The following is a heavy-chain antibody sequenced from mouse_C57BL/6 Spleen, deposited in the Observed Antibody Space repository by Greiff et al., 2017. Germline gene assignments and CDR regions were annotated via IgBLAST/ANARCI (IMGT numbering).Heavy chain of an antibody. V-gene: IGHV1-62-2*01. J-gene: IGHJ3*01. CDR1: GYTFTEYT. CDR3: ARHDASYYYGSSSWLAY. Sequence: QVQLQQSGAELVKPGASVKLSCKASGYTFTEYTIPWVKQRSGQGLEWIGWFYPGSGSIKYNEKFKDKATLTADKSSSTVYMELSRLTSEDSAVYFCARHDASYYYGSSSWLAYWGQGTLVTVSA. D-gene: IGHD1-1*01. CDR2: FYPGSGSI.